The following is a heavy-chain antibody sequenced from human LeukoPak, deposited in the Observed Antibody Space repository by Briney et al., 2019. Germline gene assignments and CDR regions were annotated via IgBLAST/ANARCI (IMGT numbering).Heavy chain of an antibody. CDR3: ARVQVKDSSDWFDP. CDR2: IYYSGST. V-gene: IGHV4-34*01. CDR1: GGSFSGYY. Sequence: SETLSLTCAVYGGSFSGYYWSWIRQPPGKGLEWIGSIYYSGSTYYNPSLRSRVTISVDTSKNQFSLKLSSVTAADTAVYYCARVQVKDSSDWFDPWGQGTLVTVSS. D-gene: IGHD3-22*01. J-gene: IGHJ5*02.